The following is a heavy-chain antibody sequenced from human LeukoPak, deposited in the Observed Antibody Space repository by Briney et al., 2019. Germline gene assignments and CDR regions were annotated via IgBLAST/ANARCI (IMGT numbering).Heavy chain of an antibody. J-gene: IGHJ3*02. D-gene: IGHD5-24*01. CDR3: AREREMATIRVDAFDI. CDR1: GYMFTGNY. V-gene: IGHV1-46*01. Sequence: ASVKVSCKASGYMFTGNYMHWVRQAPGQGLEWMGIINPSGGSTSYAQKFQGRVTMTRDTSTSTVYMELSSLRSEDTAVYYCAREREMATIRVDAFDIWGQGTMVTVSS. CDR2: INPSGGST.